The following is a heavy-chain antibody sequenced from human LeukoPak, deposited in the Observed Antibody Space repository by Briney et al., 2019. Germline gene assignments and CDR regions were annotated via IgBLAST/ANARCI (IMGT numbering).Heavy chain of an antibody. CDR3: ARRLYIATFDY. CDR2: IYTSGST. Sequence: PSQTLSLTCTVSGGSISSGSYYWSWIRQPAGKGLEWIGRIYTSGSTNYNPSLKSRVTISVDTSKNQFSLKLSSVTAADTAVYYCARRLYIATFDYWGQGTLVTVSS. V-gene: IGHV4-61*02. J-gene: IGHJ4*02. D-gene: IGHD2-2*02. CDR1: GGSISSGSYY.